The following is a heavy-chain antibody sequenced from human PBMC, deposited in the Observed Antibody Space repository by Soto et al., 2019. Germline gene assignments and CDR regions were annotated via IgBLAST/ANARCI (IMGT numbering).Heavy chain of an antibody. CDR3: ARREIQGPIDY. CDR1: GYSISSSNW. V-gene: IGHV4-28*01. CDR2: IYYSGTT. Sequence: QVQLQESGPGLVKPSDTLSLTCAVSGYSISSSNWWGWIRQPPGKGLEWIGYIYYSGTTYYNPSPKIRVTTSVDTSKNQFSLKLTSVTAVDTAVYYCARREIQGPIDYWGQGTLVTVSS. J-gene: IGHJ4*02. D-gene: IGHD1-26*01.